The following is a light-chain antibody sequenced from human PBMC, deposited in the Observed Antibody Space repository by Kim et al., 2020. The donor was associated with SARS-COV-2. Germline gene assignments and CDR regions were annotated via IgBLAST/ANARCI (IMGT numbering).Light chain of an antibody. J-gene: IGLJ3*02. V-gene: IGLV3-21*04. CDR3: HLWDSDSDHWV. Sequence: PGKACTITWGGHTIGSERPHWYQQRPGQAPVLLIYHDTDRPSGIPERFSASKSGNTATLTITRVEAGDEADYYCHLWDSDSDHWVFGGGTQLTVL. CDR1: TIGSER. CDR2: HDT.